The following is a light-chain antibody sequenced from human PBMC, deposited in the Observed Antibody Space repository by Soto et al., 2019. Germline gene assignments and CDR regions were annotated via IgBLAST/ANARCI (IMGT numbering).Light chain of an antibody. V-gene: IGLV2-14*01. CDR3: SSYTINSTLLYV. Sequence: QSALTQVASVSGSPGQSITISCTGTSSDVGIYNYVSWYQQHPGKAPKVLIYEVTNRPSGISHRFSGSKSGNTASLTISGLQADDEADYYCSSYTINSTLLYVFGTGTKV. CDR2: EVT. J-gene: IGLJ1*01. CDR1: SSDVGIYNY.